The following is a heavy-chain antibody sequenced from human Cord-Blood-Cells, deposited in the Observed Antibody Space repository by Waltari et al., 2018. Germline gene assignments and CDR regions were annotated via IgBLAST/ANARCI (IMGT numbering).Heavy chain of an antibody. CDR1: GYTFTSYD. J-gene: IGHJ5*02. D-gene: IGHD6-6*01. CDR3: ARSGVIAARRGVPNWFDP. Sequence: QVQLVQSGAEVKKPGASVKVSCKASGYTFTSYDINWVRQATGQGLEWMGWMNPNSGNTGYAQKFQGRVTMTRNTSISTAYMELSSLRSEDTAVYYCARSGVIAARRGVPNWFDPWGQGTLVTVSS. CDR2: MNPNSGNT. V-gene: IGHV1-8*01.